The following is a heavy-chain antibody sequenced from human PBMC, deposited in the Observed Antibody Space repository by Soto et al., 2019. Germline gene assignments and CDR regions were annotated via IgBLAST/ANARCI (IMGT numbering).Heavy chain of an antibody. J-gene: IGHJ6*02. CDR2: ISSDGSNK. Sequence: QVQLVESGGGVVQPGRSLRLSCAASGFTFSSYGMHWVRQAPGKGLEWVAVISSDGSNKYYADSVKGRFTISRDNSKNTLYLQMNSLRAEDTAVYYCAKGFEWELLPSYYYYYYGMDVWGQGTTVTVSS. CDR3: AKGFEWELLPSYYYYYYGMDV. V-gene: IGHV3-30*18. CDR1: GFTFSSYG. D-gene: IGHD1-26*01.